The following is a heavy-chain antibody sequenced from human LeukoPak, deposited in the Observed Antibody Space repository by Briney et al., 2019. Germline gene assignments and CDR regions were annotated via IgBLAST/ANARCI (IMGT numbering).Heavy chain of an antibody. J-gene: IGHJ4*02. CDR3: AKESSWSRYLDY. CDR2: ISYDGSNK. D-gene: IGHD6-13*01. CDR1: GFTFSSYG. Sequence: PGGSLRLSCAASGFTFSSYGMHWVRQAPGKGLEWVAVISYDGSNKYYADSVKGRFTISRDNSKNTLYLQMNSLRAEDTAVYYCAKESSWSRYLDYWGQGTLVTVSS. V-gene: IGHV3-30*18.